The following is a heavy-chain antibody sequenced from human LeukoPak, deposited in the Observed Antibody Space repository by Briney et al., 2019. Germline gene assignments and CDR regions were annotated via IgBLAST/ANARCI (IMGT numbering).Heavy chain of an antibody. CDR3: VVAIQAAAIPAFDS. J-gene: IGHJ4*02. V-gene: IGHV1-2*02. CDR1: GYNFAHN. D-gene: IGHD6-25*01. Sequence: ASVKVSCTASGYNFAHNIHCVRQAPGQGHEFMGWSIATNGGTMYARHLQGRVTMTRDTSISTVYLELSSLGSDDTAVYYCVVAIQAAAIPAFDSWGQGTLVTVSS. CDR2: SIATNGGT.